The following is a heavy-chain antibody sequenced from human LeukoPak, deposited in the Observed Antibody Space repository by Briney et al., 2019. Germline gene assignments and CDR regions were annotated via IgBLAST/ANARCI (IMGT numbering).Heavy chain of an antibody. V-gene: IGHV4-34*01. CDR3: ARGRSGSGSYYNDYYYYYGMDV. D-gene: IGHD3-10*01. CDR2: INHSGST. J-gene: IGHJ6*02. Sequence: SETLSLTCAVYGGSFSGYYWSWIRQPPGKGLEWIGEINHSGSTNYNPSLKSRVTISVDTSKNQFSLKLSSVTAADTAVYYCARGRSGSGSYYNDYYYYYGMDVWGQGTTVTVSS. CDR1: GGSFSGYY.